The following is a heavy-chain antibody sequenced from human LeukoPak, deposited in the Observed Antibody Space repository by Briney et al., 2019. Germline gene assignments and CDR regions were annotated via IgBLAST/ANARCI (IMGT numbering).Heavy chain of an antibody. CDR2: ISGSGGST. D-gene: IGHD6-19*01. CDR3: AKEGSGWHYFDN. V-gene: IGHV3-23*01. CDR1: GFTFSSHA. Sequence: GGSLRLPCAASGFTFSSHAMSWVRQAPGKGLEWVSGISGSGGSTYYADSVKGRFTISRDNSKNTLYLQMNSLRAEDTAVYYCAKEGSGWHYFDNWGQGTLVTVSS. J-gene: IGHJ4*02.